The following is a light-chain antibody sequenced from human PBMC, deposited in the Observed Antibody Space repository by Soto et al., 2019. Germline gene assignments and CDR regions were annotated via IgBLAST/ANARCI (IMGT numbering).Light chain of an antibody. V-gene: IGLV1-47*01. CDR2: RSD. J-gene: IGLJ3*02. CDR1: SSNIGSNY. Sequence: QSVLTQPPSASGTPGQRVTISCSGSSSNIGSNYVSWYQHLPGAAPKLLIYRSDQRPSGVPDRFSGSKSGTSASLAISGLRSEYEADYFCAVRDDSLSGHWVFGGGTKLTVL. CDR3: AVRDDSLSGHWV.